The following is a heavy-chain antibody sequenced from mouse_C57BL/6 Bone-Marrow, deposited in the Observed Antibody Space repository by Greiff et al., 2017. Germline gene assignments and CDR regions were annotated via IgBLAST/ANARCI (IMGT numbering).Heavy chain of an antibody. Sequence: VQLQQSGPGLVQPSQSLSITCTVSGFSLTSSGVHWVRQSPGKGLEWLGVIWSGGSTDYNAAFISRLSISKDNSKSQVFFKMNSLQADDTAIYYCARNSRIYYGDDRSRRVGYYAMDYWGQGTSVTVSS. V-gene: IGHV2-2*01. CDR3: ARNSRIYYGDDRSRRVGYYAMDY. CDR1: GFSLTSSG. CDR2: IWSGGST. J-gene: IGHJ4*01. D-gene: IGHD2-2*01.